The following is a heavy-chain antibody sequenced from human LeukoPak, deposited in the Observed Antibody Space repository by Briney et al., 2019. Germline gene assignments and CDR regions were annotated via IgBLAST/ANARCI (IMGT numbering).Heavy chain of an antibody. Sequence: GGSLRLSCAASGFTFSSYSLHWVRQAPGKGLEWVSVISYDGINTYYADSVKGRFTISRDNSRNKLYLQMNSLRAEDTAVYYCARTIAARPDVDYWGQGTLVTVSS. J-gene: IGHJ4*02. CDR1: GFTFSSYS. CDR2: ISYDGINT. CDR3: ARTIAARPDVDY. D-gene: IGHD6-6*01. V-gene: IGHV3-30-3*01.